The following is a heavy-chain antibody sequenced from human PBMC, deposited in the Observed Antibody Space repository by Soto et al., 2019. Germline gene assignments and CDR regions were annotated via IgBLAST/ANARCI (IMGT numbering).Heavy chain of an antibody. D-gene: IGHD3-22*01. J-gene: IGHJ4*02. CDR3: AKDLDYYDSSGYYFAQ. Sequence: QVQLVESGGGVVQPGRSLRLSCAASGFTFSSYAMHWVRQAPGKGLEWVAVISYDGSNKYYADSVKGRFTISRDNSKKSLYLQLNSLIAEDTAVYYCAKDLDYYDSSGYYFAQWGQGTLVTVSS. CDR2: ISYDGSNK. V-gene: IGHV3-30-3*01. CDR1: GFTFSSYA.